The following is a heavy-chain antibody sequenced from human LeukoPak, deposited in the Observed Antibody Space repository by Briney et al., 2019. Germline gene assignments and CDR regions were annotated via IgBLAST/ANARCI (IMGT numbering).Heavy chain of an antibody. V-gene: IGHV1-46*01. CDR1: GYTFTSYY. D-gene: IGHD5-18*01. J-gene: IGHJ6*02. CDR3: AREGYSYGYYYYYGMDV. Sequence: ASVEVSCKASGYTFTSYYMHWVRQAPREGLEWMGIINPSGGSTSYAQKFQGRVTMTRDTSTSTVYMELSSLRSEDTAVYYCAREGYSYGYYYYYGMDVWGQGTTVTVSS. CDR2: INPSGGST.